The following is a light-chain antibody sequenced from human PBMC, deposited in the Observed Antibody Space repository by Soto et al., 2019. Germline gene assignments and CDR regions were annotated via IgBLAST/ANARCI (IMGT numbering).Light chain of an antibody. J-gene: IGKJ2*01. CDR2: GAS. CDR3: QQYGSSYT. CDR1: QSISTTF. V-gene: IGKV3-20*01. Sequence: ENVLTQSPGPLSLSPGERATLSCRASQSISTTFLAWYQQKPGQAPRLLIYGASKRIPGIPDRFSGTGSGTDFTLTISRLEPEDFAVYYCQQYGSSYTFGQGTKLEIK.